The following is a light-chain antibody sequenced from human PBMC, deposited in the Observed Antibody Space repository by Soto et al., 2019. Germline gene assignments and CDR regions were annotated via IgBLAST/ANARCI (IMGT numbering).Light chain of an antibody. CDR2: GAS. CDR3: QQYGSSPPKLT. Sequence: EIVLAQSPGTLSLSPGERATLSCRASQSVSSSYLAWYQQKPGQTPRLLIYGASSRATGIPDRFSGSGSGTDFTLTISRLEPEDFAVYYCQQYGSSPPKLTFGGGTKGDNK. J-gene: IGKJ4*01. CDR1: QSVSSSY. V-gene: IGKV3-20*01.